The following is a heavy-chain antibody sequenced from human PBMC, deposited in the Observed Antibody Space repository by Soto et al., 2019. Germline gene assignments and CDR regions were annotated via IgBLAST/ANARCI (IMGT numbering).Heavy chain of an antibody. CDR1: GGTFSSYA. J-gene: IGHJ3*02. Sequence: PVKVSCKASGGTFSSYAISWVRQAPGQGLEWMGGIIPIFGTANYAQKFQGRVTITADESTSAAYMELSSLRSEDTAVYYCARGGVDCSGGSCKLGAFDIWGQGTMLTVS. V-gene: IGHV1-69*13. CDR2: IIPIFGTA. CDR3: ARGGVDCSGGSCKLGAFDI. D-gene: IGHD2-15*01.